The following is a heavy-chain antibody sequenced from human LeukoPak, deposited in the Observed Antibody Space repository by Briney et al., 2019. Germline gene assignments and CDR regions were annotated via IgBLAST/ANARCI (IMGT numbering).Heavy chain of an antibody. CDR3: ARDLMGIAYRGAFYY. D-gene: IGHD6-13*01. CDR1: GFTFSSYG. Sequence: GGSLRLSCAASGFTFSSYGMSWVRQAPGKGLEWVANIKQDGSEKYYVDSVKGRFTISRDNAKSSLYLQMNSLRAEDTAVYYCARDLMGIAYRGAFYYWGQGTLVTVSS. V-gene: IGHV3-7*03. CDR2: IKQDGSEK. J-gene: IGHJ4*02.